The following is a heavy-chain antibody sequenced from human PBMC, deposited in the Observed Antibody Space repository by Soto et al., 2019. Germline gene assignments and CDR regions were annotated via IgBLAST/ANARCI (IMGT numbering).Heavy chain of an antibody. J-gene: IGHJ5*02. CDR3: LKDAPNGSIDA. V-gene: IGHV3-9*01. D-gene: IGHD3-10*01. CDR2: VSPTGDTV. CDR1: GFRFEQYV. Sequence: VQVVASGGGLVQPGRSLRLSCAVSGFRFEQYVMHWARQAPGKGLECVSTVSPTGDTVAYADSVEGRFTVSRDNAKNALYLHMNSLKGDDTAFYYCLKDAPNGSIDAWGQGILVTVSS.